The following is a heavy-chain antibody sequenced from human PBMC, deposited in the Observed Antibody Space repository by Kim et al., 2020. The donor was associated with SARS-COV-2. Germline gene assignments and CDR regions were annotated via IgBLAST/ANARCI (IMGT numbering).Heavy chain of an antibody. CDR3: ARKYSSGWYPTFDS. V-gene: IGHV4-39*01. J-gene: IGHJ4*02. Sequence: FSPSLKSSVTRSVDTSKNQFSLSLTSVTAADTAVYYCARKYSSGWYPTFDSWGQGTLVTVSS. D-gene: IGHD6-13*01.